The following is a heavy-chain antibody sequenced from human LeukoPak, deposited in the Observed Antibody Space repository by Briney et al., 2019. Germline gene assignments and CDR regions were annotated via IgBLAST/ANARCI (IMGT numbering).Heavy chain of an antibody. Sequence: VASVKVSCKASGGTFSSYAISWVRQAPGRGLEWMGRIIPILGIANYAQKFQGRVTITADKSTSTAYMELSSLRSEDTAVYYCARSRGDSSGSNDAFDIWGQGTMVTVSS. V-gene: IGHV1-69*04. D-gene: IGHD3-22*01. CDR1: GGTFSSYA. J-gene: IGHJ3*02. CDR3: ARSRGDSSGSNDAFDI. CDR2: IIPILGIA.